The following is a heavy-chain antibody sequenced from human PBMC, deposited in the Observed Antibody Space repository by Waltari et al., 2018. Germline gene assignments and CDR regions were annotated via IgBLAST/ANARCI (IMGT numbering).Heavy chain of an antibody. Sequence: QLQLQESGPGLVKPSETLSLTCTVSGGSISSSSYYWGWIRQPPGKGLEWIGSIYYSGSTYYNPSLKSRVTISVDTSKNQFSLKLSSVTAADTAVYYCASTTMVRGVISPIVFDPWGQGTLVTVSS. J-gene: IGHJ5*02. CDR3: ASTTMVRGVISPIVFDP. D-gene: IGHD3-10*01. CDR2: IYYSGST. CDR1: GGSISSSSYY. V-gene: IGHV4-39*01.